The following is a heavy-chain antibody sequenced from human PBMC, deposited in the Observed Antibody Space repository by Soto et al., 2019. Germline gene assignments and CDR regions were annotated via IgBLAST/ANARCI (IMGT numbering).Heavy chain of an antibody. J-gene: IGHJ4*01. CDR3: ASGKAVAATLYYFGC. D-gene: IGHD2-15*01. CDR1: GGSFSGYY. V-gene: IGHV4-34*01. CDR2: INHSGST. Sequence: SETLSLTGAVYGGSFSGYYWSCIRQPPGKGLEWIGEINHSGSTNYNPSLKSRVTISVDTSKNQFSLKLSSVTAADTAVYYCASGKAVAATLYYFGCWGQGTRVSVSS.